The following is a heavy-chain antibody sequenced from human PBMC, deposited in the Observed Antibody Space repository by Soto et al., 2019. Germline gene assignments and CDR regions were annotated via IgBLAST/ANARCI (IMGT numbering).Heavy chain of an antibody. D-gene: IGHD2-15*01. CDR3: ARAGYSNGGNWFDP. V-gene: IGHV3-33*01. Sequence: LRLSCAASGFTFSSYGMHWVRQAPGKGLEWVAVIWYDGSNKYYADSVKGRFTISRDNSKNTLYLQMNSLRAEDTAVYYCARAGYSNGGNWFDPWGQGTLVTVSS. J-gene: IGHJ5*02. CDR2: IWYDGSNK. CDR1: GFTFSSYG.